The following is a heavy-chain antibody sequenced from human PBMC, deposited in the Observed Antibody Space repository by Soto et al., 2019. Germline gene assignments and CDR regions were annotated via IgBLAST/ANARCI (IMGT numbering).Heavy chain of an antibody. J-gene: IGHJ4*02. CDR1: GASIGTNNW. Sequence: QVQLQESGPGLVEPSGTLSLTCAVSGASIGTNNWWSWVRQPPGKGLEWIGEVYHSGTTNCNPSLKSRVTISIDKSTNQFSLTLASMTAADTALYYCAVPGRGDFDYWSQGTLVTVSS. CDR2: VYHSGTT. V-gene: IGHV4-4*02. CDR3: AVPGRGDFDY. D-gene: IGHD5-12*01.